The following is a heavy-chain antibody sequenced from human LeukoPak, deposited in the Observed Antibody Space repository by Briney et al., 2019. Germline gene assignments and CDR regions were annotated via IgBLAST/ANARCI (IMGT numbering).Heavy chain of an antibody. J-gene: IGHJ1*01. CDR2: INVYKGNT. V-gene: IGHV1-18*01. CDR1: GYSFTSYD. Sequence: ASVKVSCKASGYSFTSYDINWVRQAPGQGLEWMGWINVYKGNTNYAEKLQGRVTMTTDTSTSTAYMELRSPRSDDTAVYYCARGPREGYTSSWYPGEYFQHWGQGTLVTVSS. CDR3: ARGPREGYTSSWYPGEYFQH. D-gene: IGHD6-13*01.